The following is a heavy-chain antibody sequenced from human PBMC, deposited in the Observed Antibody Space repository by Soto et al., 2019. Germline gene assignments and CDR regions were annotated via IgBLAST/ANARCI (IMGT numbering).Heavy chain of an antibody. CDR3: AHLKGVLRGVAYYHNGMDV. V-gene: IGHV2-5*02. Sequence: QITLKVSGPTLVRPTQTLTLTCSFSGFSLTTRGVGVSWIRQPPGKALEWLALIYWDNDKRYSPSLKDRLTITKDTSKNQVVLTMTNVDPVDTAIYSCAHLKGVLRGVAYYHNGMDVWGPGTTVTVSS. CDR2: IYWDNDK. CDR1: GFSLTTRGVG. D-gene: IGHD3-10*01. J-gene: IGHJ6*02.